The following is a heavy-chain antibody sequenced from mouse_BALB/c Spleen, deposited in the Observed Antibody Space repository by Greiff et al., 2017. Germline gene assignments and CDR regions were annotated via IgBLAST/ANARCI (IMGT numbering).Heavy chain of an antibody. J-gene: IGHJ4*01. CDR3: ARGYYRYAYYYVMDY. V-gene: IGHV2-2*02. D-gene: IGHD2-14*01. Sequence: QVQLQQSGPGLVQPSQSLSITCTASGFSLTSYGVHWVRQSPGKGLEWLGVIWSGGSTDYNAAFISRLGISKDNSKCQVFFKMNSLQANDTAIYYGARGYYRYAYYYVMDYWGQGTSVTVSS. CDR2: IWSGGST. CDR1: GFSLTSYG.